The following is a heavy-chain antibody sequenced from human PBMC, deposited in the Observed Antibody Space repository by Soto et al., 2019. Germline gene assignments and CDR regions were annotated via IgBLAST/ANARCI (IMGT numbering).Heavy chain of an antibody. CDR2: INHSGST. CDR1: GGSFSGYY. CDR3: ARGIAAGRDFDY. D-gene: IGHD6-13*01. V-gene: IGHV4-34*01. Sequence: QVQLQQWGAGLLKPSETLSLTCAVYGGSFSGYYWSWIRQPPGKGLEWIGEINHSGSTNYNPSLKSRVTISVDTSKNQFSLKLSSVTAADTGVYYCARGIAAGRDFDYWGQGTLVTVSS. J-gene: IGHJ4*02.